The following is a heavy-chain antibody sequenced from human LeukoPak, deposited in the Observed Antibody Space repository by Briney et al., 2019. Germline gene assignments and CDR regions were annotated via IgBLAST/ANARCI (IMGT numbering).Heavy chain of an antibody. J-gene: IGHJ6*03. CDR3: ARDGVEEWLLSSGTSNYYYYMDV. CDR1: GFTFSSYA. Sequence: PGGSLRLSCAASGFTFSSYAMHWVRQAPGKGLEWVAVISYDGSNKYYADSVKGRLTISRDNSKNTLYLQMNSLRAEDTAVYYCARDGVEEWLLSSGTSNYYYYMDVWGKGTTVTVSS. D-gene: IGHD3-3*01. CDR2: ISYDGSNK. V-gene: IGHV3-30*01.